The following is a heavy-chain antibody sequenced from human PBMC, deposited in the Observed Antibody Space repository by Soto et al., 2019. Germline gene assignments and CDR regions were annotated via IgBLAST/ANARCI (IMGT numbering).Heavy chain of an antibody. D-gene: IGHD6-13*01. J-gene: IGHJ5*02. CDR1: TFSSYA. CDR2: IIPIFGTA. V-gene: IGHV1-69*01. Sequence: TFSSYAISWVRQAPGQGLEWMGGIIPIFGTANYAQKFQGRVTITADESTSTAYMELSSLRSEDTAVYYCARFVGAAAAGVGWFDPWGQGTLVTVSS. CDR3: ARFVGAAAAGVGWFDP.